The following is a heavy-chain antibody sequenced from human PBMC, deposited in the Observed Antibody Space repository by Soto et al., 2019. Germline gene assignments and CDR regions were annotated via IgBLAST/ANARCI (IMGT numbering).Heavy chain of an antibody. J-gene: IGHJ5*02. CDR2: IYYSGST. CDR3: ARTYYYDSSGYIFDP. V-gene: IGHV4-31*03. CDR1: GFSISSGVYY. Sequence: SETLSLTCTFSGFSISSGVYYLSWIRQHPGKGLEWIGYIYYSGSTYYNPSLKSRVTISVDTSKNQFSLKLSSVTAADTAVYYCARTYYYDSSGYIFDPWGQGTLVTVSS. D-gene: IGHD3-22*01.